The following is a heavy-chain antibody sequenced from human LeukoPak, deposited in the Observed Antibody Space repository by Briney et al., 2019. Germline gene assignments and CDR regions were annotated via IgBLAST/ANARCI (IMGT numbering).Heavy chain of an antibody. CDR1: GGAIISYY. Sequence: PWETLSLTCSVSGGAIISYYWSWIRQPPGKGPEWIARIYPTGNTDYNPSLKTRVTMSTDLCKKQFSLRLRSVTAADTAVYYCARLKFYDSTGYSPGYYMDVWGKGTAVTVSS. CDR3: ARLKFYDSTGYSPGYYMDV. D-gene: IGHD3-22*01. CDR2: IYPTGNT. V-gene: IGHV4-4*07. J-gene: IGHJ6*03.